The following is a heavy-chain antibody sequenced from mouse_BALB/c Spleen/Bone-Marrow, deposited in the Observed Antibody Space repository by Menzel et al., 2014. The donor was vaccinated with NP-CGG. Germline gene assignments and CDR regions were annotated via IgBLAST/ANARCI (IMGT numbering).Heavy chain of an antibody. CDR1: GFTFSSFG. CDR3: GRGGGGYGGGGE. Sequence: EVKVVDSGGGLVQPGGSRKLSCAASGFTFSSFGMHWVRQAPEKGLEWVAYISSGSSTFYYADKVKGRFTVSRDNPKNTLFLEMAGLRAGDPAMDYCGRGGGGYGGGGEWGQGTTLTVSS. J-gene: IGHJ2*01. D-gene: IGHD3-1*01. V-gene: IGHV5-17*02. CDR2: ISSGSSTF.